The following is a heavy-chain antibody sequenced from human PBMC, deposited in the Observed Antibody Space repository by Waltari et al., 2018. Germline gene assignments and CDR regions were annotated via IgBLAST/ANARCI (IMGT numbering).Heavy chain of an antibody. D-gene: IGHD3-10*01. Sequence: QVQLQESGPGLVKPSQTLSLTCTVSGGSISSGSYYWSWIRQPAGKGLEWIGRIYTSGSTNYNPSLKSRVTISVDTSKNQFSLKLSSVTAADTAVYYCASADLHYGSGSYVPEYFQHWGQGTLVTVSS. CDR3: ASADLHYGSGSYVPEYFQH. CDR1: GGSISSGSYY. J-gene: IGHJ1*01. CDR2: IYTSGST. V-gene: IGHV4-61*02.